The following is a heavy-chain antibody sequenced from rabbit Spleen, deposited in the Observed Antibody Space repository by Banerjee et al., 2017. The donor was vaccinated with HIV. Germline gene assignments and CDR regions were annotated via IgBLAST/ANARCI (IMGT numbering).Heavy chain of an antibody. CDR1: GIDFTKYY. D-gene: IGHD2-1*01. V-gene: IGHV1S7*01. J-gene: IGHJ4*01. CDR2: IYAAKGST. Sequence: QLTETGGGLIQPGGSLTLSCKASGIDFTKYYITWVRQAPGKGLEWIGIIYAAKGSTDYASRVKGRFAMSNDNAQSTVDLKMTSLTAADTATYFCVRDRADLGGDYGPYCFDLWGPGTLVTVS. CDR3: VRDRADLGGDYGPYCFDL.